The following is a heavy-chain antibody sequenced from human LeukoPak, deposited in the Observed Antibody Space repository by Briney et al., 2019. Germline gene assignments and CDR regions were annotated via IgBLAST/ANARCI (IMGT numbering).Heavy chain of an antibody. V-gene: IGHV4-61*02. D-gene: IGHD5-24*01. J-gene: IGHJ6*02. Sequence: SETLSLTCTVSGGSISSGSYYWSWIRQPAGKGLEWIGRIYTSGSTNYNPSLKSRVTISVDTSKNQFSLKLSSVTAADTAVYYCARAGATHYYYGTDVWGQGTTVTVSS. CDR3: ARAGATHYYYGTDV. CDR1: GGSISSGSYY. CDR2: IYTSGST.